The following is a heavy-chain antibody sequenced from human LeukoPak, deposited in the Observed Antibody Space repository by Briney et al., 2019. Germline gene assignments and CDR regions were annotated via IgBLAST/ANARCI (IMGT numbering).Heavy chain of an antibody. CDR1: GGSISSYY. CDR2: IHNSGGT. J-gene: IGHJ2*01. V-gene: IGHV4-4*07. CDR3: ARVRAMADLHWNFDL. Sequence: PESLSLTCTVAGGSISSYYWTWIRQPAGKGLEWIGPIHNSGGTTYNPSLKSRVTLSVDTSKSQFSLKLSSVTAADTAVYYCARVRAMADLHWNFDLWGRGTLVTVSS. D-gene: IGHD5-18*01.